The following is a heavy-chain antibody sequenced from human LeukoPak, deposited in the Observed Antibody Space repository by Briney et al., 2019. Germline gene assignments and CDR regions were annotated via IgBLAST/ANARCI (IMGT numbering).Heavy chain of an antibody. CDR2: IWYDGNNK. CDR3: ARRIAAAGFDY. V-gene: IGHV3-33*01. CDR1: GFTFSSYG. D-gene: IGHD6-13*01. Sequence: GGSLRLSCAASGFTFSSYGMHWVRQAPGKGLEWVSLIWYDGNNKYYADSVKGRFIISRDNSKDTLFLQMNSLRVEDTAVYYCARRIAAAGFDYWGQGTLVTVSS. J-gene: IGHJ4*02.